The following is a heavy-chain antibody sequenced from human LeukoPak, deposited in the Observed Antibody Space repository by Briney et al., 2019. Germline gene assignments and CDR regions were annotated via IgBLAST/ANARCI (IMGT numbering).Heavy chain of an antibody. CDR1: GFTVSSNY. CDR2: IYRGGNT. V-gene: IGHV3-53*01. J-gene: IGHJ5*02. CDR3: ARGSDIVGATRAPFDP. Sequence: GGSLRLSCAASGFTVSSNYMSWVRQAPGKGLEWVSVIYRGGNTDYADSVKGRFTISRDNSKNTLYLQMNSLRAEDTAVYYCARGSDIVGATRAPFDPWGQGTLVTVSS. D-gene: IGHD1-26*01.